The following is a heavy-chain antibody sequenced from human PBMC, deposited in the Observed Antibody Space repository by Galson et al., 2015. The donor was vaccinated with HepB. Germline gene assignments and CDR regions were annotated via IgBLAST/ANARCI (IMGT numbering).Heavy chain of an antibody. J-gene: IGHJ4*02. CDR1: GGTFSSYA. D-gene: IGHD2-21*02. CDR3: ARVTRDSPYCGGDCYPSHYFDY. CDR2: IIPIFGTA. V-gene: IGHV1-69*06. Sequence: SVKVSCKASGGTFSSYAISWVRQAPGQGLEWMGGIIPIFGTANYAQKFQGRVTITADKSTSTAYMELSSLRSEDTAVYYCARVTRDSPYCGGDCYPSHYFDYWGQGTLVTVSS.